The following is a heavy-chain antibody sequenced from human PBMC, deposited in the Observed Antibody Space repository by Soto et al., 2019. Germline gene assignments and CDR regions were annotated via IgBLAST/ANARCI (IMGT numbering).Heavy chain of an antibody. CDR3: TTAAGGMWGADY. D-gene: IGHD1-26*01. V-gene: IGHV3-15*01. J-gene: IGHJ4*02. CDR2: VKSKSDGATT. Sequence: EVQLLESGGGLVQPGGSLRLSCAASGFTFSNVWMSWVRQAPGKGLEWVGRVKSKSDGATTDYAAPVKGRFTVSRDDSQNTLSLQMDSLKIEDTAVYFCTTAAGGMWGADYWGQGTPVTVSS. CDR1: GFTFSNVW.